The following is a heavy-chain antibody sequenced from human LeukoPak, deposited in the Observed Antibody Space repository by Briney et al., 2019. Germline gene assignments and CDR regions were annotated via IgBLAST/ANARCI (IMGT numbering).Heavy chain of an antibody. Sequence: PGGSLRLSCAASGFTFSSYGMHWVRQAPGKGLEWVAVIWYDGSNKYYADSVKGRFTISRDNSKNTLYLQMNSLRAEDTAVYYCARDGGYSYGTGGTFDHWGQGTLVTVSS. CDR2: IWYDGSNK. D-gene: IGHD5-18*01. CDR3: ARDGGYSYGTGGTFDH. J-gene: IGHJ4*02. V-gene: IGHV3-33*01. CDR1: GFTFSSYG.